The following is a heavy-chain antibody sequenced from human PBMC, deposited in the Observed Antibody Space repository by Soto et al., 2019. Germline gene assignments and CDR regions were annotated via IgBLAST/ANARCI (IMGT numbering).Heavy chain of an antibody. J-gene: IGHJ6*02. V-gene: IGHV4-4*02. D-gene: IGHD3-3*01. CDR1: GGSISSSNW. CDR3: ARLGRYYDFWSGYSLAYYGMDV. CDR2: IYHSGST. Sequence: PSETLSLTCAVSGGSISSSNWWSWVRQPPGKGLEWIGEIYHSGSTNYNPSLKSRVTISVDTSKNQFSLKLSSVTAADTAVYYCARLGRYYDFWSGYSLAYYGMDVWGQGTTVTVSS.